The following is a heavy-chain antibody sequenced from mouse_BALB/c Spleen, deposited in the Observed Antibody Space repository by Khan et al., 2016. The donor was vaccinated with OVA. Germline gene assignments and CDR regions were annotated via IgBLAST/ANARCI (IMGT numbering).Heavy chain of an antibody. CDR1: GYAITSDYA. D-gene: IGHD2-14*01. CDR2: ISSTGST. CDR3: AGTLYYSYGYALDC. J-gene: IGHJ4*01. Sequence: EVQLQESGPGLVKPSQSLSLTCTVTGYAITSDYAWNWIRQFPGNKLEWMGYISSTGSTSYNPSLTSRISIIRDTSKHPFFLQLKSGTTDDTATYYCAGTLYYSYGYALDCWGRGTSVTVSS. V-gene: IGHV3-2*02.